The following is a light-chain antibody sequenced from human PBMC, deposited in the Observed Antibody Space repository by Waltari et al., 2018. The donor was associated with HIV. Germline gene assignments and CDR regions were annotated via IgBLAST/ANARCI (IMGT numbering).Light chain of an antibody. CDR1: RSNIGAGYA. J-gene: IGLJ3*02. CDR2: DNF. Sequence: QSVLTQPPSESGAPGQRVTISCTGSRSNIGAGYAVHWYQQLPGTAPKLVIYDNFNRTSGVPDRFSGSKSGTSASLAITGLQAEDEADYYCQSYDSGRRVFGGGTKLAVL. V-gene: IGLV1-40*01. CDR3: QSYDSGRRV.